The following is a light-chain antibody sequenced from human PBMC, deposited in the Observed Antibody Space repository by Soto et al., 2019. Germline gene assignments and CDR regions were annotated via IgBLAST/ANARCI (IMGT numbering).Light chain of an antibody. Sequence: EIVMTQSPATLSVSPGERVTLSCRASQSVGSNLAWYQQKAGQAPRLLIYGASTRAAGIPGRFSGSGSGTEFTLTISSLQSEDVAVYDWQQHSDWPPYTLGQGTKVEIK. CDR3: QQHSDWPPYT. CDR1: QSVGSN. J-gene: IGKJ2*01. V-gene: IGKV3-15*01. CDR2: GAS.